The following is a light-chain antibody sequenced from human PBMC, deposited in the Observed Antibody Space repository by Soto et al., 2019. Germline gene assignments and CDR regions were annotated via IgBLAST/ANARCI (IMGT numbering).Light chain of an antibody. CDR3: QQYGISLTP. CDR1: QSVTSNY. V-gene: IGKV3-20*01. J-gene: IGKJ1*01. CDR2: GAS. Sequence: EIRMTQSPATLSVNKGERATLSCRASQSVTSNYLAWYQQKPGQAPRILIYGASSRATGIPDRFSGSGSGTDFTLTISRLEPEDFAVYYCQQYGISLTPFGQVGKVDIK.